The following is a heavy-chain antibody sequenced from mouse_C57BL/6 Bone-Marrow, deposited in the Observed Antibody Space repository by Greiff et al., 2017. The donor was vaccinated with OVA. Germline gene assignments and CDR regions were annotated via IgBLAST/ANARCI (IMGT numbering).Heavy chain of an antibody. CDR1: GYTFTSYW. CDR3: ARVGSSPDY. CDR2: IDPSDSYT. D-gene: IGHD3-3*01. Sequence: VQLQQPGAELVMPGASVKLSCKASGYTFTSYWMHWVKQRPGQGLEWIGEIDPSDSYTNYNQKFKGKSTLTVDKSSSTAYMQLSSLTSEDSAVYYCARVGSSPDYWGQGTTLTVSS. V-gene: IGHV1-69*01. J-gene: IGHJ2*01.